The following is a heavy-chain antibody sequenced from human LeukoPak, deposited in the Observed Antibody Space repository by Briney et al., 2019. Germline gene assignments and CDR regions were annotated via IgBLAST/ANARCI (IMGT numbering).Heavy chain of an antibody. J-gene: IGHJ6*02. Sequence: GGSLRLSCAASGFTFSSYAMSWVSQPPGEGLEWVSAISGSGGSTYYADSAKGRFTISRDNSKNTLYLQMNSLRAEDTAVYYCAKVQLFSPLWFGEDYGMDVWGQGTTVTVSS. V-gene: IGHV3-23*01. CDR1: GFTFSSYA. CDR3: AKVQLFSPLWFGEDYGMDV. D-gene: IGHD3-10*01. CDR2: ISGSGGST.